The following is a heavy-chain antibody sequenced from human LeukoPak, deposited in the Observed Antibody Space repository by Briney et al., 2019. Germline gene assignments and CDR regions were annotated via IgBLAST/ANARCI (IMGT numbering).Heavy chain of an antibody. CDR1: GYTFTSYG. D-gene: IGHD3-10*01. CDR2: ISAYSGNT. CDR3: ARDLPTYYYGSGSPFDY. J-gene: IGHJ4*02. V-gene: IGHV1-18*01. Sequence: ASVKVSCKASGYTFTSYGISWVRQAPGQGLEWMGWISAYSGNTNYVQKLQGRVTMTTDTSTSTAYMELRSLRSDDTAVYYCARDLPTYYYGSGSPFDYWGQGTLVTVSS.